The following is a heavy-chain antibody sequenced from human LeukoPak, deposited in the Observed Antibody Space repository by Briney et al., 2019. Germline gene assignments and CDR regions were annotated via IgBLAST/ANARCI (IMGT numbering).Heavy chain of an antibody. CDR1: GGSTGSDY. V-gene: IGHV4-59*01. CDR3: AREAIFGVVTD. D-gene: IGHD3-3*01. CDR2: VYYSGVT. Sequence: PSETLSLTCTVPGGSTGSDYWSWIRQPPGKGLEWIAYVYYSGVTSYNPSLKSRVAISIDTSKNQFSLKLNFVTAADTAVYYCAREAIFGVVTDWGQGTLVTVSS. J-gene: IGHJ4*02.